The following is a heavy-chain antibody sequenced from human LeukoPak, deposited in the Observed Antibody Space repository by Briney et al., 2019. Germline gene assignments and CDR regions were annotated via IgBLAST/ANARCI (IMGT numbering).Heavy chain of an antibody. Sequence: GASLRLSCAPSGFTFSSYAISWVRQAPGEGVEWVSAISGSGGSTYYADSVKGRFTISRDNSKNTLYLQMNSLRAEDTAVYYCAKDFAVARWGGQGTLVTVSS. V-gene: IGHV3-23*01. D-gene: IGHD2-21*01. CDR1: GFTFSSYA. J-gene: IGHJ4*02. CDR3: AKDFAVARW. CDR2: ISGSGGST.